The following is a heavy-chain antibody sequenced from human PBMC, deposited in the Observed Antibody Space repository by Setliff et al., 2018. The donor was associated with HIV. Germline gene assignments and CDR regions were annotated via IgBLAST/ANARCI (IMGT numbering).Heavy chain of an antibody. CDR1: GGSITTTNYY. D-gene: IGHD3-10*01. CDR3: ARARGPPLPVLDF. J-gene: IGHJ4*02. Sequence: ASETPSLTCTVSGGSITTTNYYWGWVRQSPGKGLEWIGVIYYRGSAYYNLSLQSRVTLSVDTSKNSFSLHLTSVTAADTAVYFCARARGPPLPVLDFWGPGTLVTVSS. CDR2: IYYRGSA. V-gene: IGHV4-39*07.